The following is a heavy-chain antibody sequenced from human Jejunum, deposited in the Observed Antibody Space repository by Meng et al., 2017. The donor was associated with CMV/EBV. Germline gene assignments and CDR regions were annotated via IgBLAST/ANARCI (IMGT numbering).Heavy chain of an antibody. J-gene: IGHJ4*02. Sequence: LQLQESGPGLVKPSETLSLACTVSTGSISSSSYYWNWLRQPPGKGLEWIGSIYYSGSTYYNPSLKGRITLSLDTSKNQFSLKLSSVAAADTAVYYCARDTAGALYWGQGTLVTVSS. D-gene: IGHD2-8*02. V-gene: IGHV4-39*07. CDR2: IYYSGST. CDR3: ARDTAGALY. CDR1: TGSISSSSYY.